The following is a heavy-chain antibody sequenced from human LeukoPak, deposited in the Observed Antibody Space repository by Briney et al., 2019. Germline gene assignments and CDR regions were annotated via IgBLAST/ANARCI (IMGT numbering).Heavy chain of an antibody. V-gene: IGHV3-30*04. J-gene: IGHJ4*02. Sequence: GRSLGLSCAASGFTFRNYALHWVRQAPGKGLEWVAVISYDGSNKYYADSVKGRFTISRDNSKNTLYLQMNSLRAEDTAVYYCARDLGDFYYISLDFDYWGQGTLVSVSS. CDR2: ISYDGSNK. D-gene: IGHD3-10*01. CDR1: GFTFRNYA. CDR3: ARDLGDFYYISLDFDY.